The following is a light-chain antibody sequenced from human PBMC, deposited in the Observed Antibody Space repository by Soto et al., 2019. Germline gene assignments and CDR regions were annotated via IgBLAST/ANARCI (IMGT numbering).Light chain of an antibody. V-gene: IGKV1-5*03. CDR1: QSISSW. J-gene: IGKJ3*01. CDR3: QQYGDSPL. CDR2: KAS. Sequence: DIQMTQSPFTLSASVGDRVTITCRASQSISSWLAWYQQKPGKAPKLLIYKASTLESGVPSNFSGSGSGTKFTLTIASLQPDDFAVYYCQQYGDSPLFGPGTKVDIK.